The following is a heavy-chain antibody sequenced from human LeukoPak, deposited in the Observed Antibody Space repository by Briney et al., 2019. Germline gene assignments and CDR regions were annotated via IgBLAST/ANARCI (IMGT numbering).Heavy chain of an antibody. V-gene: IGHV3-53*01. CDR2: IYSGGST. CDR1: GFTVSSNY. CDR3: ARGLWSLYYFDY. D-gene: IGHD2-21*02. J-gene: IGHJ4*02. Sequence: GGSLRLSCAASGFTVSSNYMSWVRQAPGKGLEWVSVIYSGGSTYYADSVKGRFTISRDNSKNTLYLQMSSLRAEDTAVYYCARGLWSLYYFDYWGQGTLVTVSS.